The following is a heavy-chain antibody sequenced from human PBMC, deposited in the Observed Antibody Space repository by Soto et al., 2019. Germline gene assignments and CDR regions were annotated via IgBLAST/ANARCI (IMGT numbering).Heavy chain of an antibody. CDR2: IYHFGSI. Sequence: HLQESGSGLVKPLETLTLTCAVSGASVSGGGYSWNWIRQSPGKGLEGIGYIYHFGSIYYNPSLKSRVTISVDRSKNEVSLKLISVTAADRAVYFCAAGWETVDGTTDYYYGLDVWGLWTTVTVSS. V-gene: IGHV4-30-2*06. CDR1: GASVSGGGYS. D-gene: IGHD1-26*01. CDR3: AAGWETVDGTTDYYYGLDV. J-gene: IGHJ6*02.